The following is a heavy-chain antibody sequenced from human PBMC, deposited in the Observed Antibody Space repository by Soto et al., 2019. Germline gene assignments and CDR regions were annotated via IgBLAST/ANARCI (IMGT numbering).Heavy chain of an antibody. CDR3: ATSLVTSRARVDY. D-gene: IGHD1-26*01. CDR1: GGSIYTGGFY. CDR2: IYYTGST. J-gene: IGHJ4*02. Sequence: SETLSLTCTVSGGSIYTGGFYWRWIRQLPGKGLEWLGYIYYTGSTQYTPSLKSRLSISTDTSDNQFSLRLNSVTAADTAVYYCATSLVTSRARVDYWGQGTPVTVSS. V-gene: IGHV4-31*03.